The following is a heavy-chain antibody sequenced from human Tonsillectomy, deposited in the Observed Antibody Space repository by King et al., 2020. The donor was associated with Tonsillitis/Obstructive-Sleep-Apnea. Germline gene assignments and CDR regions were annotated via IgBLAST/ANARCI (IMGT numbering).Heavy chain of an antibody. CDR2: ISWNSGTI. Sequence: DVQLVESGGNLVQPGRSLRLSCAASGFTFDDYAMHWVRQAPGKGLEWVSRISWNSGTIGYADSVKGRFTISRDNAKNSLYLQMNSLRAEDTALYYCARVYCSSTSCLRGFDYWGQGTLVTVSS. CDR3: ARVYCSSTSCLRGFDY. CDR1: GFTFDDYA. J-gene: IGHJ4*02. D-gene: IGHD2-2*01. V-gene: IGHV3-9*01.